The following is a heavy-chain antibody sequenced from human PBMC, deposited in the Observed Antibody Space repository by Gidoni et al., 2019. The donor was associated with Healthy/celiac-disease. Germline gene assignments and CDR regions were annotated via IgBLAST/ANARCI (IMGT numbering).Heavy chain of an antibody. CDR2: ISWNSGSI. CDR3: AKDREQLVRNASYFDY. V-gene: IGHV3-9*01. D-gene: IGHD6-13*01. J-gene: IGHJ4*02. Sequence: VSGISWNSGSIGYADSVKGRFTISRDNAKNSLYLQMNSLRAEDTALYYCAKDREQLVRNASYFDYWGQGTLVTVSS.